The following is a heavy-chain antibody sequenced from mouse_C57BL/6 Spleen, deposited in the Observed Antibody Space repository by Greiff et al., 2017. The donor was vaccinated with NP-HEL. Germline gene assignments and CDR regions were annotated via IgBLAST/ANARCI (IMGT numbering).Heavy chain of an antibody. CDR3: ARSDDYFY. CDR1: GYTFTDYY. D-gene: IGHD2-4*01. J-gene: IGHJ2*01. V-gene: IGHV1-26*01. Sequence: EVQLQQSGPELVKPGASVKISCKASGYTFTDYYMNWVKQSHGKSLEWIGDINPNNGGTSYNQKFKGKATLTVDKSSSTAYMELRSLTSEDSAVYYCARSDDYFYWGQGTTLTVSS. CDR2: INPNNGGT.